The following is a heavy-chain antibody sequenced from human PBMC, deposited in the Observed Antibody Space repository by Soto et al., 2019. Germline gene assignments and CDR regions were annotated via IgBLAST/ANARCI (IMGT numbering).Heavy chain of an antibody. D-gene: IGHD6-19*01. CDR3: ALTRRSSLLEVAGPGFEY. Sequence: PGGSLRLSCAACGFNFGAFGMHWVRQAPGKGLEWLSVLSYEGSEEYYADSVRGRFTISRDNSKNTLFLQMDSLRVDDTGVYYCALTRRSSLLEVAGPGFEYWGQGTLVTVSS. V-gene: IGHV3-30*03. CDR2: LSYEGSEE. J-gene: IGHJ4*02. CDR1: GFNFGAFG.